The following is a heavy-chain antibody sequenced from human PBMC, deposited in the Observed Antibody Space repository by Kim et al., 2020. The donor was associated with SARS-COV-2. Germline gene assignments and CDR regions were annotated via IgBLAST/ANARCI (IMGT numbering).Heavy chain of an antibody. CDR1: GFTVNNFA. CDR3: AKAQPLSSGWYVFEY. D-gene: IGHD6-19*01. J-gene: IGHJ4*02. V-gene: IGHV3-23*01. CDR2: DPGGGGRT. Sequence: GGSLRLSCGASGFTVNNFAMGWVRQAPGKGLEWVSTDPGGGGRTFYADSVKGRFTISRDNSRNPLFLQMNSVSAEDTAVYYCAKAQPLSSGWYVFEYWGQGTLVTVSS.